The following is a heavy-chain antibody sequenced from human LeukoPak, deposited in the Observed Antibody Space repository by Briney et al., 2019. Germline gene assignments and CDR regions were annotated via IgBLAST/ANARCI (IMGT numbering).Heavy chain of an antibody. CDR2: ICVGGTT. D-gene: IGHD2-15*01. CDR3: AKGRTSGCSEADDY. CDR1: GFTFGSYA. Sequence: GGSLRLSCAASGFTFGSYAMSWVRRAPGQGLEWISSICVGGTTYSADSVKGRFTISRDNSKNTLYLQMNSLRAEDTATYYCAKGRTSGCSEADDYWGQGTLVTVSS. V-gene: IGHV3-23*01. J-gene: IGHJ4*02.